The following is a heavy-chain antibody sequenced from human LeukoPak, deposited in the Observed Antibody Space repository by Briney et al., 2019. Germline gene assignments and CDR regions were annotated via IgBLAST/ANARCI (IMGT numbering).Heavy chain of an antibody. Sequence: GGSLRLSCAASGFTFSSYWMSWVRQAPGKGLEWVANIKQDGSEKYYVDSVKGRFTISRDNAKNSLYLQMNSLRAEDTAVYYCARDFRDDFDWLLYPSTSLDYWGQGTLVTVSS. CDR3: ARDFRDDFDWLLYPSTSLDY. CDR2: IKQDGSEK. J-gene: IGHJ4*02. D-gene: IGHD3-9*01. CDR1: GFTFSSYW. V-gene: IGHV3-7*01.